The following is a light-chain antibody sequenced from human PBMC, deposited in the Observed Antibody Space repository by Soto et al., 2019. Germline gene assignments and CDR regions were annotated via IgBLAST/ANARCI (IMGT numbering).Light chain of an antibody. J-gene: IGKJ1*01. CDR1: QSVGSN. CDR2: GAS. CDR3: QQYNNWPPDRT. Sequence: EIVMTQSPATLSVSPGERATLSCRASQSVGSNLAWYQQKPGQAPRLLIYGASTRATGIPARFSGSGSGTAFTLNISSLQSEDFAIYCCQQYNNWPPDRTFGQGTKVEIK. V-gene: IGKV3-15*01.